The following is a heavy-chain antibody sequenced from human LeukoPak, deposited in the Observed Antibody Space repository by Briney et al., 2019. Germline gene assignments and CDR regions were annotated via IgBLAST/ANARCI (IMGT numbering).Heavy chain of an antibody. CDR3: ARDRRLASFDY. V-gene: IGHV3-21*04. D-gene: IGHD6-25*01. CDR2: ISSSSSYI. CDR1: GFTFSDYS. Sequence: PGGSLRLSCAASGFTFSDYSMNWVRQAPGKGLEWVSSISSSSSYIYYADSVKGRFTISRDNAKNSLYLQMNSLRAEDAAIYYCARDRRLASFDYGGQGTLVTVSS. J-gene: IGHJ4*02.